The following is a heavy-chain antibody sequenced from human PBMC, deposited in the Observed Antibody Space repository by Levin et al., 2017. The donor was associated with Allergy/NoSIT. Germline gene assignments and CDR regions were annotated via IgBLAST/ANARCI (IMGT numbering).Heavy chain of an antibody. J-gene: IGHJ3*01. CDR3: TRENYGDAFDL. CDR1: GFTFSSQW. CDR2: MNEDGSAK. V-gene: IGHV3-7*04. D-gene: IGHD3-10*01. Sequence: GGSLRLSCAASGFTFSSQWTNWVRQAPGKGLEWVANMNEDGSAKYYVDSVMGRFTISRDNAKNSLFLQMNSLRAEDTAVYYCTRENYGDAFDLWGQGTMVTVSS.